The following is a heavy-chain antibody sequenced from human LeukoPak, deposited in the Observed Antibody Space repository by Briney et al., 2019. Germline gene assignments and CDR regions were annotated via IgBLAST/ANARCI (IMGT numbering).Heavy chain of an antibody. Sequence: GASVKVSCKASGYTFTSYYMHWVRQAPGQGLEWMGIINPSGGSTSYAQKFQGRVTMTRDTSTSTVYMELSSLRSEDTAVYYCARWVGGPAGINYYGMDVWGQGTSVTVSS. V-gene: IGHV1-46*01. CDR1: GYTFTSYY. CDR2: INPSGGST. CDR3: ARWVGGPAGINYYGMDV. J-gene: IGHJ6*02. D-gene: IGHD2-2*01.